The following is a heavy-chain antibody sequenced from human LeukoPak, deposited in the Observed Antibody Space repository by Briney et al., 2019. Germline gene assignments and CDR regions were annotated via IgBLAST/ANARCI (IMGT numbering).Heavy chain of an antibody. CDR3: ARGYTVVTPYYFDY. CDR2: IYYSGST. Sequence: SETLSLTCTVSGVSISSYYWSWIRQPPGKGLEWIGYIYYSGSTNYNPSLKSRVTISVDTSKNQFSLKLSSVTAADTAVYYCARGYTVVTPYYFDYWGQGTLVTVSS. D-gene: IGHD4-23*01. J-gene: IGHJ4*02. V-gene: IGHV4-59*08. CDR1: GVSISSYY.